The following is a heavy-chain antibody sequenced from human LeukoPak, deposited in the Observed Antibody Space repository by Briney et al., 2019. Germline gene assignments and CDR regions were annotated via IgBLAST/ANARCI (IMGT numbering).Heavy chain of an antibody. D-gene: IGHD1-26*01. CDR2: IYSGGST. J-gene: IGHJ4*02. V-gene: IGHV3-66*01. CDR3: AKDYSGSYYLIDF. CDR1: GFTVSSNY. Sequence: PGGSLRLSCAASGFTVSSNYMSWVRQAPGKGLEWVSVIYSGGSTYYADSVKGRFTISRDNSKNTLYLQMNSLRAEDTAIYYCAKDYSGSYYLIDFWGQGTLVTVSS.